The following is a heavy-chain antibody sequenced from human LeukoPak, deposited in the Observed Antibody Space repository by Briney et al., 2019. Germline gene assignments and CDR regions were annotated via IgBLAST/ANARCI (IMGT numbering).Heavy chain of an antibody. D-gene: IGHD6-19*01. CDR1: GVPFSNYY. CDR2: INHSGYT. J-gene: IGHJ4*02. CDR3: TRAVAGHPD. Sequence: PPQTLSLTCAVSGVPFSNYYWSWVRQSPRQGLEWIGEINHSGYTNYNPSLKSRVTMSIDTSMNQFSLKLTSVTAADAGVYYCTRAVAGHPDWGQGTLVTVSS. V-gene: IGHV4-34*01.